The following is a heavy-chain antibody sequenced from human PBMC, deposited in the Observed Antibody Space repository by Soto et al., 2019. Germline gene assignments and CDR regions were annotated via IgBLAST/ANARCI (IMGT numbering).Heavy chain of an antibody. V-gene: IGHV4-59*08. D-gene: IGHD2-15*01. CDR1: GGSISSYY. J-gene: IGHJ4*02. Sequence: SETLSLTCTVSGGSISSYYWSWIRQPPGKGLEWIGYIYYSGSTNYNPPLKSRVTISVDTAKNQFSLKLSSVTAADTAVYYCARHGQDCSGGSCRFDYWGQGTLVTVSS. CDR3: ARHGQDCSGGSCRFDY. CDR2: IYYSGST.